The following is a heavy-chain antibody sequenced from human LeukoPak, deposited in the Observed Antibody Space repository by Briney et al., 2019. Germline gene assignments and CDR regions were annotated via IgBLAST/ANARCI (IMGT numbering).Heavy chain of an antibody. V-gene: IGHV1-69*05. J-gene: IGHJ3*02. D-gene: IGHD2-2*01. Sequence: GASVKVSCKASGGTFSSYAISWVRQAPGQGLEWMGRIIPIFGTANYAQKFQGRVTITTDESTSTAYMELSSLRSEVTAVYYCASPSHHFNIVVVPEYLDDAFDIWGQGTMVTVSS. CDR1: GGTFSSYA. CDR2: IIPIFGTA. CDR3: ASPSHHFNIVVVPEYLDDAFDI.